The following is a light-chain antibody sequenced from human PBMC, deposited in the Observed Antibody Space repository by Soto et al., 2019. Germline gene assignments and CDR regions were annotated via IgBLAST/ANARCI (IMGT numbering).Light chain of an antibody. CDR1: QSVSRK. CDR3: QQVDSYPRT. CDR2: GAS. J-gene: IGKJ1*01. V-gene: IGKV3-15*01. Sequence: EIVMTQSPATLSVSPGERATLSCRASQSVSRKLAWYQQTRGQAPRLLMYGASTRATGVPARFSGSGSGTDFSLTISSLHPEDVATYYCQQVDSYPRTFGQGTKVDIK.